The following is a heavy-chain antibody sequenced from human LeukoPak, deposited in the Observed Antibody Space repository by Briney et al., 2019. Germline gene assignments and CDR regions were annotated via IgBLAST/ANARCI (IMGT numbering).Heavy chain of an antibody. J-gene: IGHJ4*02. D-gene: IGHD1-26*01. CDR3: GRDFTWGATGY. Sequence: GGSLRLYCAGAGLRLSSSWMHWIRQAPGKGLEWVGNISPDGSEVYYVDSVRGRFTISRDSAENSLYLQIDSVRVEDSALYYCGRDFTWGATGYWGQGTLVTVSS. V-gene: IGHV3-7*03. CDR1: GLRLSSSW. CDR2: ISPDGSEV.